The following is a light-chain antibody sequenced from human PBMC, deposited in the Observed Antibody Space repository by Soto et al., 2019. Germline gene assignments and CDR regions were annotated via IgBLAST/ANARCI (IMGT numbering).Light chain of an antibody. CDR3: QKRGNWPQ. J-gene: IGKJ5*01. CDR1: QTVRNNY. CDR2: DAS. V-gene: IGKV3D-20*02. Sequence: EFVLTQSPGTLSLSPGERATLSCRASQTVRNNYLAWYQQKPGQAPRLLIYDASSRATGIPDRFSGGGSGTDFTLTISRLEPEDFAIYYCQKRGNWPQFGQGTRLEI.